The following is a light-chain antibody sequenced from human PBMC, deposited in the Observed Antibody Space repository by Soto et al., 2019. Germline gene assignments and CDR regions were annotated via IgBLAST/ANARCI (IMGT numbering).Light chain of an antibody. Sequence: EIVLTQSPGTLSLSPGERATLSCRASQSVTNNYLAWYQQRPGQAPRLLCFGASTQATGIPDRLSGSGSGTAFTLTIGRLEPEDFAVYYCQQYDNSPTTFGQGTKVEIK. CDR2: GAS. V-gene: IGKV3-20*01. CDR3: QQYDNSPTT. J-gene: IGKJ1*01. CDR1: QSVTNNY.